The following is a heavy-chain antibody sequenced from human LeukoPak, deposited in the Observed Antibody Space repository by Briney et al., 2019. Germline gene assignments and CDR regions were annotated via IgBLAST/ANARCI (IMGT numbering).Heavy chain of an antibody. CDR1: GGTFSSYA. CDR3: ARNLRDGYNFGRDGYYYYYGMDV. D-gene: IGHD5-24*01. CDR2: IIPIFGTA. Sequence: ASVKVSCKASGGTFSSYAISWVRQAPGQGLEWMGGIIPIFGTANYAQKFQGRVTITADESTSTAYMELSSLRSEDTAVYYCARNLRDGYNFGRDGYYYYYGMDVWGQRTTVTVSS. J-gene: IGHJ6*02. V-gene: IGHV1-69*01.